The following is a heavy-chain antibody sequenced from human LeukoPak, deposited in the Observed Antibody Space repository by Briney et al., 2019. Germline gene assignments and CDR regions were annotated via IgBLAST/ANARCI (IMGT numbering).Heavy chain of an antibody. J-gene: IGHJ3*02. CDR2: IYQSGHT. CDR3: ARQVATKGEWAFDT. V-gene: IGHV4-38-2*02. CDR1: DYSINSGYY. D-gene: IGHD5-12*01. Sequence: SETLSLTCSVSDYSINSGYYWGWIQQPPGKGLEWIGSIYQSGHTYYNPSLKSRVTISVDTSKNQFSLELNSVIAADTAVYYCARQVATKGEWAFDTWGQGTLVTVSS.